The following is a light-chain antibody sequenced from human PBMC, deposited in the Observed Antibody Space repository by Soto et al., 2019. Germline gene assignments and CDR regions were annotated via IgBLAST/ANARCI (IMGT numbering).Light chain of an antibody. V-gene: IGKV3-20*01. Sequence: EIVLTQSPGTLSLSPGERATLSCRASQSVRSSYLAWYQQKPGQAPRLLIYGASSRATGIPDRFSGSGCGTDFNLAISRLEPEDFAVYYCQQYGSSPRITFGPGTKVDIK. CDR3: QQYGSSPRIT. CDR1: QSVRSSY. CDR2: GAS. J-gene: IGKJ3*01.